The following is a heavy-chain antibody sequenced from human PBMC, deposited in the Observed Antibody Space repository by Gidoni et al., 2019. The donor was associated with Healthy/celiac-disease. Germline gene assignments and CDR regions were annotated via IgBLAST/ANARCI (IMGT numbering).Heavy chain of an antibody. J-gene: IGHJ4*02. CDR3: ARQGGITMIVVVITRRDYFDY. CDR2: IYYSGST. V-gene: IGHV4-39*01. CDR1: GGSISSSRYY. Sequence: QLQLQESGPGLVKPSETLSLTCTVSGGSISSSRYYWGWIRQPPGKGLEWIGSIYYSGSTYYNPSLKSRVTISVDTSKNQFSLKLSSVTAADTAVYYCARQGGITMIVVVITRRDYFDYWGQGTLVTVSS. D-gene: IGHD3-22*01.